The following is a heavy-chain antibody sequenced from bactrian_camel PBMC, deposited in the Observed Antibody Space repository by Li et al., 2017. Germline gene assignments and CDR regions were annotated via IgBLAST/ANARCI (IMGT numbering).Heavy chain of an antibody. V-gene: IGHV3S53*01. D-gene: IGHD1*01. CDR2: ISSDGTT. Sequence: QVQLVESGGGSVQAGGSLKLSCTVSGYIFTPCGMGWYRQAPGKERELVSTISSDGTTIYADSVKGRFTISQDSAKNTLMLQMNSLKTEDTAVYYCAATGQMLSVAGCRTQGTQVTVS. CDR1: GYIFTPCG. J-gene: IGHJ4*01.